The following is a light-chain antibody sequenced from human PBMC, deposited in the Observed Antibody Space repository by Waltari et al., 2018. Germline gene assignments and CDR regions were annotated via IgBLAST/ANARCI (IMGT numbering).Light chain of an antibody. J-gene: IGLJ2*01. Sequence: QSALTQPRSVSGSPGQTVTISCTGTTSEIGEYKYVSWFQLHPGKAPKPIIYSDTDRPSGVPHRFSGSKSGSTASLTISGLQPEDEGDYFCCSYAGRYTMIFGGGTRLTVL. V-gene: IGLV2-11*01. CDR2: SDT. CDR3: CSYAGRYTMI. CDR1: TSEIGEYKY.